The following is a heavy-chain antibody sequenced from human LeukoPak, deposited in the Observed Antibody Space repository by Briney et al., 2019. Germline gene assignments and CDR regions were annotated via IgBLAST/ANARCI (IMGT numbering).Heavy chain of an antibody. CDR2: MNPNSGNT. D-gene: IGHD6-6*01. CDR1: GYTFTSYD. J-gene: IGHJ5*02. V-gene: IGHV1-8*01. Sequence: SSVKGSCKASGYTFTSYDINWVRQATGQGLEWMGWMNPNSGNTGYAHKFQGRVTMTRNTSISTAYMELGSLRSEDTAVYYCARARIAARVGRGPSNWFDPWGEGTLVTVSS. CDR3: ARARIAARVGRGPSNWFDP.